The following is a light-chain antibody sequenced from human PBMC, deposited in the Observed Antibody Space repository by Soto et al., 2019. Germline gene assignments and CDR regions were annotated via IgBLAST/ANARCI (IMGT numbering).Light chain of an antibody. CDR3: SSFTRSDTWV. CDR2: EVS. Sequence: QSALTQPASVSGSPGQSITISCTGTSSDVGAYNSVCWHQQHPGKAPKLMIYEVSKRPSGVSDRFSASKSGNTASLTISGLHADDEADYYCSSFTRSDTWVFGGGTKLTVL. CDR1: SSDVGAYNS. J-gene: IGLJ3*02. V-gene: IGLV2-14*01.